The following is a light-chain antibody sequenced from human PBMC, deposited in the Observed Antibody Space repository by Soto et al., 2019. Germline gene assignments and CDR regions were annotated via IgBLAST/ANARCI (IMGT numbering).Light chain of an antibody. Sequence: QSVLTQPASVSGSPGQSITISCTGTSSDVGGYNYVSWYQQHPGKAPKLMIYEVSNRPSGVSNRSSGSKSGNTASLTISGLQAEDEADYYCSSYTSSTHVVFGGGTKLTVL. CDR3: SSYTSSTHVV. CDR2: EVS. CDR1: SSDVGGYNY. V-gene: IGLV2-14*01. J-gene: IGLJ2*01.